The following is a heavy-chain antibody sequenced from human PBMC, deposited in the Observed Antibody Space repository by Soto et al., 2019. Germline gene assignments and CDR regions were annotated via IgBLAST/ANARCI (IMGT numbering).Heavy chain of an antibody. V-gene: IGHV1-18*01. CDR2: ISAYNGNT. CDR1: GSTFTSYG. CDR3: ARDVIVVPAAMGRNWFDP. D-gene: IGHD2-2*01. J-gene: IGHJ5*02. Sequence: ASVKVSCKASGSTFTSYGISWVRQAPGQGLEWMGWISAYNGNTNYAQKLQGRVTMTTDTSTSTAYMELRSLRSDDTAVYYCARDVIVVPAAMGRNWFDPWGQGTLVTVSS.